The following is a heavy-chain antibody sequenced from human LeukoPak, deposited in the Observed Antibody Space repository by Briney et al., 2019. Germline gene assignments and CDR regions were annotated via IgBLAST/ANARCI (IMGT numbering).Heavy chain of an antibody. D-gene: IGHD7-27*01. Sequence: ASVKISCKVSGYPLSKLSMHWVRQAPGKGLEWMGGFDPATGETVYSQNLQGRVSMTEDIATDTAYMELSSLRSDDAAIYYCALGWGFNFDYWGQGTLIAVSS. CDR1: GYPLSKLS. CDR3: ALGWGFNFDY. J-gene: IGHJ4*02. CDR2: FDPATGET. V-gene: IGHV1-24*01.